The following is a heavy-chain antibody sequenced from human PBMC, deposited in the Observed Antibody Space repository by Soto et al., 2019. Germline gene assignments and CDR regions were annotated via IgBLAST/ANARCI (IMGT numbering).Heavy chain of an antibody. V-gene: IGHV3-48*01. CDR3: AREYCSSTSCLNWFDP. CDR1: GFTFSSYS. CDR2: ISSSSSTI. Sequence: GGSLRLSCAASGFTFSSYSMNWVRQAPGKGLEWVSYISSSSSTIYYADSVKGRFTISRDNAKNSLYLQMNSLRAEDTAVYYCAREYCSSTSCLNWFDPWGQGTLVTVLL. J-gene: IGHJ5*02. D-gene: IGHD2-2*01.